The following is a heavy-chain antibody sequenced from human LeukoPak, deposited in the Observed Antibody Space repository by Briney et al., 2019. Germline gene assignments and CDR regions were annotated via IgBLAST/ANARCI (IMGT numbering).Heavy chain of an antibody. CDR1: GFTFSSYT. CDR2: ITSESAHI. D-gene: IGHD6-13*01. V-gene: IGHV3-21*01. J-gene: IGHJ4*02. Sequence: SGGSLRLSCAASGFTFSSYTMNWVRQAPGKGLDWVSSITSESAHIFYADSVKGRFTISRDNAKNSLYLQMSSLTAEDTAVYYCARVRGYSRDYWGQGTLVTVSS. CDR3: ARVRGYSRDY.